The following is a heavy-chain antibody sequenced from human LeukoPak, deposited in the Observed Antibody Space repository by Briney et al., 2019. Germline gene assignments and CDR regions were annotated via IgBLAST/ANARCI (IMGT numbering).Heavy chain of an antibody. J-gene: IGHJ6*02. Sequence: ASVKVSCKASGYTFTSYYMHWVRQAPGQGLEWMGIINPSGGSTSYAQKFQGRVTMTRDTSTSTVYMELSSLRSEDTAVYYCAREKVGATTDYYYGMDVWGQGTTVTVSS. D-gene: IGHD1-26*01. CDR3: AREKVGATTDYYYGMDV. CDR2: INPSGGST. V-gene: IGHV1-46*01. CDR1: GYTFTSYY.